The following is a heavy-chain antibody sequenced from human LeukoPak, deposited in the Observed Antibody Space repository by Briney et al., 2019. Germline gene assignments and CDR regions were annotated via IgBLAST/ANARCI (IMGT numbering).Heavy chain of an antibody. CDR1: GYTFTVYY. V-gene: IGHV1-2*02. J-gene: IGHJ5*02. CDR3: ARDGRSDDDYSNYVNWFDP. CDR2: INPNSGGT. Sequence: EASVTVSCTASGYTFTVYYMHWVRQAHGQGNEWMGWINPNSGGTNYSQKFQGSVTMTTDTSISTAYMELSRLRFDDTAVYYCARDGRSDDDYSNYVNWFDPWGQGILVTVSS. D-gene: IGHD4-11*01.